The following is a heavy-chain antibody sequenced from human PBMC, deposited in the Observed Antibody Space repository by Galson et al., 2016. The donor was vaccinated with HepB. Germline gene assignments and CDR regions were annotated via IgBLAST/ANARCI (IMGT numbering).Heavy chain of an antibody. CDR3: ARAPSYSSGPYPYFDY. CDR2: ISWNSDRV. J-gene: IGHJ4*02. D-gene: IGHD6-19*01. CDR1: GFTFDDYA. Sequence: SLRLSCAASGFTFDDYAMHWVRQAPGKGLEWVSSISWNSDRVGYGDSVKGRSTISRDNAENSLYLQMNSLTTDDTALYYCARAPSYSSGPYPYFDYWGRGTLVTVSS. V-gene: IGHV3-9*01.